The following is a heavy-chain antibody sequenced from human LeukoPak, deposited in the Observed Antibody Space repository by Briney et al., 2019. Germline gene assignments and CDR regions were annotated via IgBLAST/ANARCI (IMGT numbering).Heavy chain of an antibody. CDR2: MYSGGST. J-gene: IGHJ4*02. D-gene: IGHD3-10*01. CDR3: ARGGPGVFAY. Sequence: GSLRLSCAASGFTVSSNYMSWVHQAPGKGLEWLSVMYSGGSTYYAASVEGRFTISRDNSKNTVYLQMNSLRAEDTAVYFCARGGPGVFAYWGQGTLVTVSS. CDR1: GFTVSSNY. V-gene: IGHV3-53*01.